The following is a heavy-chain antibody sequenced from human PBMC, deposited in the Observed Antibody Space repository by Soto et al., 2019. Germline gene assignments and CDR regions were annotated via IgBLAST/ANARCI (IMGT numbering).Heavy chain of an antibody. Sequence: PSETLSLTCAVYGGSFSGYYWSWIRQPPGKGLEWIGEINHSGSTNYNPSLKSRVTISVDTSKNQFSLKLSSVTAADTAVYYCARGKYYGSGSPTVSRYYYYYGMDVWGQGTTVTVSS. V-gene: IGHV4-34*01. CDR1: GGSFSGYY. J-gene: IGHJ6*02. D-gene: IGHD3-10*01. CDR2: INHSGST. CDR3: ARGKYYGSGSPTVSRYYYYYGMDV.